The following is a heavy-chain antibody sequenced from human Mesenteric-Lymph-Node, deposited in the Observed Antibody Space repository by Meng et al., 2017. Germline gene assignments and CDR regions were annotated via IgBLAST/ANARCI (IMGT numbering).Heavy chain of an antibody. CDR1: GFTFGDYA. CDR2: IRSKAYGGTT. J-gene: IGHJ4*02. CDR3: TRRITIFGRGGY. D-gene: IGHD3-3*01. Sequence: GGSLRLSCTASGFTFGDYAMSWVRQAPGKGLEWVGFIRSKAYGGTTEYAASVKGRFTISRDDSKSIAYLQMNSLKTEDTAVYYCTRRITIFGRGGYWSQGTLVTVSS. V-gene: IGHV3-49*04.